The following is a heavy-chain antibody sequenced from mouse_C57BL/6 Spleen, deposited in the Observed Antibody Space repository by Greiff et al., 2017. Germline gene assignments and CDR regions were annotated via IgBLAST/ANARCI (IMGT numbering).Heavy chain of an antibody. CDR1: GFTFSSYG. CDR2: ISSGGSYT. D-gene: IGHD1-1*01. J-gene: IGHJ4*01. CDR3: ARQFITTVVAPYAMDY. V-gene: IGHV5-6*02. Sequence: VMLVESGGDLVKPGGSLKLSCAASGFTFSSYGMSWVRQTPDKRLEWVATISSGGSYTYYPDSVKGRLTISRDNAKNTLYLQMSSLKSEATAMYYCARQFITTVVAPYAMDYWGQGTSVTVSS.